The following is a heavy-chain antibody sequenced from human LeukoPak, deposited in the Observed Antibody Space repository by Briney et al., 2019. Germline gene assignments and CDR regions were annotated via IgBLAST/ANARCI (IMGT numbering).Heavy chain of an antibody. CDR1: GGSFSGYY. D-gene: IGHD2-15*01. V-gene: IGHV4-34*01. CDR2: INHSGST. J-gene: IGHJ4*02. CDR3: ARAGYCSGGSCSKNAYFDY. Sequence: SETLSLTCAVYGGSFSGYYWSWLRQPPGKGLEWIGEINHSGSTNYNPSLKSRVTISVDTSKNQFSLKLSSVTAADTAVYYCARAGYCSGGSCSKNAYFDYWGQGTLVTVSS.